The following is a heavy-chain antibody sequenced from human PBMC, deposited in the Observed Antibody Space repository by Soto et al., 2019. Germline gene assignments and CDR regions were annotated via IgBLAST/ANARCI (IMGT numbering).Heavy chain of an antibody. D-gene: IGHD1-20*01. Sequence: QVQLMQSGAEVRKPGASVKVSCKASGYTFTDYDINLVRQATGQGLESLGWMTPKSGYTGYAQKFQGRVTLTRDTSRGTAYMELSSLTSEDTAVYYCTRNLYNTGDFDHWGQGTLVTVSS. CDR2: MTPKSGYT. CDR1: GYTFTDYD. V-gene: IGHV1-8*02. J-gene: IGHJ4*02. CDR3: TRNLYNTGDFDH.